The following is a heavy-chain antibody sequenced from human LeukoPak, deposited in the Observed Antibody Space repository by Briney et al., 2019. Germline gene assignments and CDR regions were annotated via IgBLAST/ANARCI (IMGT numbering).Heavy chain of an antibody. Sequence: GGSLRLSCAASGFTFTTYWMTWVRQAPGKGLEWVANIKTDGSQKNYVDSVKGRFTISRDNAKNSVYLQMNSLRAEDTAVYYCAKDGSELQYRPAIYGMDVWGQGTTVTVSS. V-gene: IGHV3-7*03. CDR1: GFTFTTYW. CDR2: IKTDGSQK. CDR3: AKDGSELQYRPAIYGMDV. J-gene: IGHJ6*02. D-gene: IGHD4-4*01.